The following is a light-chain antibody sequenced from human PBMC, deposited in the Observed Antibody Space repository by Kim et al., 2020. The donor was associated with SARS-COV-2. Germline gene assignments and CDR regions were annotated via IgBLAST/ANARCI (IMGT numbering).Light chain of an antibody. Sequence: GKTVIIPCTRSSGSISSDFVQGFQQRPGTSPTTVIYEDHVRPSGVPDRFSGFVDSSSNSASLTISGLKTEDEADYYWQSFHDNAWVFGGGTQLTVL. CDR3: QSFHDNAWV. J-gene: IGLJ3*02. CDR1: SGSISSDF. CDR2: EDH. V-gene: IGLV6-57*01.